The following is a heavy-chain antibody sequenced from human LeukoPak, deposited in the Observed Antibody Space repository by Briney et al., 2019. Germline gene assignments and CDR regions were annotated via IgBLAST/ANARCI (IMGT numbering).Heavy chain of an antibody. CDR3: ARGRGSTLPAAIWRGYYFDY. CDR2: MNPNSGNT. D-gene: IGHD2-2*01. Sequence: ASEKVSCKASGYTFTSYDINWVRQATGQGLEWMGWMNPNSGNTGYAQKFQGRVTITRNTSISTAYMELSSLRSEDTAVYYCARGRGSTLPAAIWRGYYFDYWGQGTLVTVSS. J-gene: IGHJ4*02. CDR1: GYTFTSYD. V-gene: IGHV1-8*03.